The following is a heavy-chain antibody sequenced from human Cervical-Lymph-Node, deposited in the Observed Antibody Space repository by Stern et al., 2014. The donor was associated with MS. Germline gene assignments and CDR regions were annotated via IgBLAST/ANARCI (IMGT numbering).Heavy chain of an antibody. D-gene: IGHD2-15*01. CDR1: GGSISSHY. Sequence: QLQESGPGLVKPSETLSLTCTVSGGSISSHYWTWMRQPPGKGLEWIGYIHYSVSTRFNPSLKSRVTMSVDTSKNHISLRLSSVTAADTAVYYCVRYCGGGSCPDVWGQGTTVTVSS. J-gene: IGHJ6*02. CDR3: VRYCGGGSCPDV. CDR2: IHYSVST. V-gene: IGHV4-59*11.